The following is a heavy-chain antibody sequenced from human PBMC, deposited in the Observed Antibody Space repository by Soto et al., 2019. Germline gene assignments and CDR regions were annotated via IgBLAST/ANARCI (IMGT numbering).Heavy chain of an antibody. CDR1: GFTFSSYA. V-gene: IGHV3-23*01. J-gene: IGHJ4*02. Sequence: GGSLRLSCAASGFTFSSYAMSWVRQAPGKGLEWVSAISGSGGSTYYADSVKGRFTISRDNSKNTLYLQMNSLRAEDTAVYYCARDRASSASYRSNFDYWGQGTLVTVSS. CDR2: ISGSGGST. D-gene: IGHD6-19*01. CDR3: ARDRASSASYRSNFDY.